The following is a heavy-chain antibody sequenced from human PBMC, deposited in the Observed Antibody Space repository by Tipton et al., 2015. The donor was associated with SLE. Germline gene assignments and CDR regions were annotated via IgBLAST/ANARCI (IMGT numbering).Heavy chain of an antibody. CDR3: ARQSDTTMVAYFDS. D-gene: IGHD5-18*01. J-gene: IGHJ4*02. Sequence: TLSLTCTVSGGSISSSTYYWGWIRQPPGKGLEWIGNINYSGTTYYNPSLRSRVTTSVDTSKNQFSLKLSSVTAADTAVYYCARQSDTTMVAYFDSWGQGTVVTVSS. CDR1: GGSISSSTYY. CDR2: INYSGTT. V-gene: IGHV4-39*07.